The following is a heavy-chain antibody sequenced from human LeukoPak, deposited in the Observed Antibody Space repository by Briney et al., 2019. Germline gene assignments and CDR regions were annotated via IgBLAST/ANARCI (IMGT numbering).Heavy chain of an antibody. CDR3: ARIERSSYSLGFDY. Sequence: SWVRQHPGKGLEWIGHIYYSGTSFYNPSLTSRVTISVDTSKNQFSLKLTSVNDADTAVYYCARIERSSYSLGFDYWGQGTLVTVSS. J-gene: IGHJ4*02. V-gene: IGHV4-31*02. CDR2: IYYSGTS. D-gene: IGHD6-6*01.